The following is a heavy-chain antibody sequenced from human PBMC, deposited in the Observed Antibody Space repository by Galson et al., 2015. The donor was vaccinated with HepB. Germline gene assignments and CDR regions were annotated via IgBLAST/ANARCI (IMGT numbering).Heavy chain of an antibody. CDR2: IDSTSRAI. J-gene: IGHJ3*02. V-gene: IGHV3-48*01. Sequence: SLRLSCAASGFPYSTSNMVWFRQAAGKGLEWLSYIDSTSRAIYYADSVKGRFTVSGDNGQNSLSLQMNSLRVGDTAVYYCARDVPILGGAFDIWGQGTIVSVSA. CDR3: ARDVPILGGAFDI. D-gene: IGHD2-21*01. CDR1: GFPYSTSN.